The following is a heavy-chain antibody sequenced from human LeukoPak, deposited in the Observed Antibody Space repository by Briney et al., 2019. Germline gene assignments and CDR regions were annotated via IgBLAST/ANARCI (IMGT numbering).Heavy chain of an antibody. CDR2: IYYSGST. CDR3: ARRGHLTLFDY. CDR1: GGSISSYY. D-gene: IGHD3-16*01. J-gene: IGHJ4*02. V-gene: IGHV4-59*08. Sequence: SETLSLTCTVSGGSISSYYWSWIRQPPGKGLEWIGYIYYSGSTDYNPSLKSRVTISVDTSKNQFSLKLSSVTAADTAVYYCARRGHLTLFDYWGQGTLVTVSS.